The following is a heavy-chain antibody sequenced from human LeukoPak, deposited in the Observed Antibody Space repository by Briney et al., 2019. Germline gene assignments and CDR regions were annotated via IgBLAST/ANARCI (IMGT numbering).Heavy chain of an antibody. Sequence: PSETLSLTCTGSGGSISSYYWSWIRQPAGKGLEWIGRIYTSGSTNYNPSLKSRVTMSVDTSKNQFSLKLSSVTAADTAVYYCARDLIAAAGYTHYYYYMDVWGKGTTVTISS. J-gene: IGHJ6*03. D-gene: IGHD6-13*01. V-gene: IGHV4-4*07. CDR1: GGSISSYY. CDR3: ARDLIAAAGYTHYYYYMDV. CDR2: IYTSGST.